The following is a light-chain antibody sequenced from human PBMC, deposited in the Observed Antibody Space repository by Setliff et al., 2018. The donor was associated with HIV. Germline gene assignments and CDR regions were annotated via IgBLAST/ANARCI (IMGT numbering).Light chain of an antibody. Sequence: LTQPASVSGSPGQSITISCTGISSDVGGYYSVSWYQQRPGKAPKLMIYDVINRPSGVSNRFSGSRSGNTASLTISGLQVEDEADYYCSSYTTSSTLYVFGPGTKVTVL. CDR2: DVI. CDR3: SSYTTSSTLYV. J-gene: IGLJ1*01. CDR1: SSDVGGYYS. V-gene: IGLV2-14*03.